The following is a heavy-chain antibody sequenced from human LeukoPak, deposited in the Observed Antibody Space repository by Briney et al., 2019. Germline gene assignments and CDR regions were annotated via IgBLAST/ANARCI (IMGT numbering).Heavy chain of an antibody. CDR2: IIPIFGTA. D-gene: IGHD2-21*01. J-gene: IGHJ4*02. Sequence: AASVKVSCKASGGTFSSYAISWVRQAPGQGLEWMGGIIPIFGTANYAQKFQGRVTITTDESTSTAYMELSSLRSEDTAVYYCARGRKGEPFDYWGQGTLVTVSS. V-gene: IGHV1-69*05. CDR3: ARGRKGEPFDY. CDR1: GGTFSSYA.